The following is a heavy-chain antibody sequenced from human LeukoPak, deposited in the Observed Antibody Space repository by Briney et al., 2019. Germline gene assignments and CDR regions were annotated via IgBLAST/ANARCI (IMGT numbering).Heavy chain of an antibody. Sequence: GGSLRLSCTASGFTFSSYWMHWVRQAPGKGLVWVSRINTGGSNTYYADSVKGRFTISRDNAKNTLYLQMNSLRAEDTAVYCCARDGRLLLSDAFDIWGQGTMVTVSS. D-gene: IGHD3-10*01. CDR3: ARDGRLLLSDAFDI. V-gene: IGHV3-74*01. J-gene: IGHJ3*02. CDR1: GFTFSSYW. CDR2: INTGGSNT.